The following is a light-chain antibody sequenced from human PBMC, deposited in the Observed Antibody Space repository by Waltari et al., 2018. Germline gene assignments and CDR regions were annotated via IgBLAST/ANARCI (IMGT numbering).Light chain of an antibody. CDR2: GAF. CDR3: LQYQAYPLT. Sequence: DIQMTQSPSSLSASVGDRVTITCRASQDITKYLAWFQQKPGRAPKSLIYGAFLLHSGFSSNFSGSGSGTDFTLTITSLQPEDFGTYYCLQYQAYPLTVGGGTKVDIK. CDR1: QDITKY. J-gene: IGKJ4*01. V-gene: IGKV1-16*02.